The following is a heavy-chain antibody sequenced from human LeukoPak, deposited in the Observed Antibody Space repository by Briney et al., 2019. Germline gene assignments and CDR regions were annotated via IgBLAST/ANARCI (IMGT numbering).Heavy chain of an antibody. CDR3: ARHIRGLDV. J-gene: IGHJ6*02. Sequence: SETLSLTCTVSGGSISSYYWSWIRQPPGKGLEWVGYIYYSGSTNYNPSLKSRVTISVDTSKNQFSLKLSSVTAADTAVYYCARHIRGLDVWGQGTTVTVSS. V-gene: IGHV4-59*08. CDR2: IYYSGST. CDR1: GGSISSYY.